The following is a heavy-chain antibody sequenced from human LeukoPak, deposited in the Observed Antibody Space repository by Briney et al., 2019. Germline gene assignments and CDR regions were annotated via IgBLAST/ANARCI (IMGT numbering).Heavy chain of an antibody. Sequence: GGSLRLSCAASGFTFSNYWMNWVRQAPGKGLEWVSGISGSGGTVYYPDSVKGRFTISRDNSKNTLYLQMNSLRAEDTAVYYCAKARSGYDFDYWGQGTLVTVSS. CDR3: AKARSGYDFDY. V-gene: IGHV3-23*01. J-gene: IGHJ4*02. D-gene: IGHD5-12*01. CDR2: ISGSGGTV. CDR1: GFTFSNYW.